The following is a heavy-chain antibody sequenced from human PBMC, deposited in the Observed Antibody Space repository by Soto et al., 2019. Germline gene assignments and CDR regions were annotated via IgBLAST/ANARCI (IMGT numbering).Heavy chain of an antibody. J-gene: IGHJ4*02. CDR2: VSHDGRNT. CDR1: GFTFSDYA. V-gene: IGHV3-30*03. D-gene: IGHD6-19*01. CDR3: AAGGRQWLVTSDFNY. Sequence: VQLVESGGGVVQPGRSLRLSCAASGFTFSDYAMHWVRQAPGKGLEWVAVVSHDGRNTHYADSVKGRFTISRESSKTTVSLEMTSLRAEDTAVYYCAAGGRQWLVTSDFNYWGQGALVTVSS.